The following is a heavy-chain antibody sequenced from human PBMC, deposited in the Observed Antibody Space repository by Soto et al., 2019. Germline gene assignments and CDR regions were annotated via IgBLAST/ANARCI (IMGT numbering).Heavy chain of an antibody. Sequence: SETLSLTCTVSGGSISSYYWSWIRQPPGKGLEWIGYIYYSGSTNYNPSLKSRVTISVDTSKNQFSLKLSSVTAADTAVYYCARASIAAAGTHFDYWGQGTLVTVSS. CDR3: ARASIAAAGTHFDY. J-gene: IGHJ4*02. D-gene: IGHD6-13*01. CDR1: GGSISSYY. CDR2: IYYSGST. V-gene: IGHV4-59*01.